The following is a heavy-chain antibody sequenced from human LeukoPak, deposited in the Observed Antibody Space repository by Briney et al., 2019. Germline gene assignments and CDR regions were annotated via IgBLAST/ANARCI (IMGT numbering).Heavy chain of an antibody. V-gene: IGHV3-30*02. CDR3: AKDNYYGSGSANFDY. D-gene: IGHD3-10*01. Sequence: GGSLRLSCAASGFTFSSYGMHWVRQAPGKGLEWVAFIRYDGSNKYYADSVKGRFTISRDNSKNTLYLQMSSLRAEDTAVYYCAKDNYYGSGSANFDYWGQGTLVTVSS. CDR2: IRYDGSNK. CDR1: GFTFSSYG. J-gene: IGHJ4*02.